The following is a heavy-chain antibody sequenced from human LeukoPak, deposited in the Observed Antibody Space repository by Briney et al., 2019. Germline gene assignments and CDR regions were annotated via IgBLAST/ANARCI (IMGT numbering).Heavy chain of an antibody. CDR3: TRSHSTTYPDAFDI. V-gene: IGHV4-59*02. Sequence: SETLSLTCTVSGGSVNTYYWSWIRQSPGKGLEWIAYIYVSGSTNYNPSLKSRVTISRDTSKNQLSLKLRSVTAADTAVYYCTRSHSTTYPDAFDIWGQGTMVTVSS. J-gene: IGHJ3*02. CDR2: IYVSGST. CDR1: GGSVNTYY. D-gene: IGHD2/OR15-2a*01.